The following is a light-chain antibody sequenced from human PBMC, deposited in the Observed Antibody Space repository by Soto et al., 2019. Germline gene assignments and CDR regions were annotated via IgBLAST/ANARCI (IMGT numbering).Light chain of an antibody. V-gene: IGLV1-44*01. CDR1: SSNMGSNT. J-gene: IGLJ2*01. Sequence: QSVLTQPPSASGTPGPGVALSCSGSSSNMGSNTVNWYQHLPGTAPKLLIYNDNQRPSGVPDRVFGSKSGTSASLAITGLQSEDEADYYCAAWDGSLNHILFGGGTKVTVL. CDR3: AAWDGSLNHIL. CDR2: NDN.